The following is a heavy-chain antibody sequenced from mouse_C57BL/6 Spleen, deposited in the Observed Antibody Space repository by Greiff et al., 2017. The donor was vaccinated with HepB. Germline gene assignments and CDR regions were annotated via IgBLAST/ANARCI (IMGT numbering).Heavy chain of an antibody. Sequence: VQLQQPGAELVRPGTSVKLSCKASGYTFTSYWMHWVKQRPGQGLEWIGVIDPSDSYTNYNQKFKGKATLTVDTSSSTAYMQLSSLTSEDSAVYYCARKGDYGSSPWFAYWGQGTLVTVSA. D-gene: IGHD1-1*01. CDR2: IDPSDSYT. J-gene: IGHJ3*01. CDR1: GYTFTSYW. V-gene: IGHV1-59*01. CDR3: ARKGDYGSSPWFAY.